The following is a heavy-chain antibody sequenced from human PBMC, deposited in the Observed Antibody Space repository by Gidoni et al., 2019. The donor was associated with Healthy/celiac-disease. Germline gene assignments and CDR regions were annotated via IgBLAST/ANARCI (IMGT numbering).Heavy chain of an antibody. CDR3: AKDAADYIWGSYRSGY. D-gene: IGHD3-16*02. CDR2: ISGSGGST. J-gene: IGHJ4*02. CDR1: GFTFSSYA. Sequence: EVQLLESGGGLVQPGGSLRLSCAASGFTFSSYARSWVRQAPGKGLEWVSAISGSGGSTYYADSVKGRFTISRDNSKNTLYLQMNSLRAEDTAVYYCAKDAADYIWGSYRSGYWGQGTLVTVSS. V-gene: IGHV3-23*01.